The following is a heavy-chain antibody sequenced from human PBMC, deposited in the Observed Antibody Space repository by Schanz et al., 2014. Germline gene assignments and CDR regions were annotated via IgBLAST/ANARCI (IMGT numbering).Heavy chain of an antibody. CDR1: GYTFTSYG. V-gene: IGHV1-8*01. D-gene: IGHD3-16*01. J-gene: IGHJ4*02. Sequence: QVQLVQSGAEVKKPGASVRVSCKASGYTFTSYGITWVRQAPGQGLEWMGWMNSKTGNTGYAQRLQGRVTMTRNTSITTAYLELSSLRSGDTAVYYCTKGRTFARWGQGTLVTVSS. CDR3: TKGRTFAR. CDR2: MNSKTGNT.